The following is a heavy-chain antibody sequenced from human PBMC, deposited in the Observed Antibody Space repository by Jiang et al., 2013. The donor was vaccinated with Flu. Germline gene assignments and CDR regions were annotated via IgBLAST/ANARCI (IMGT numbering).Heavy chain of an antibody. J-gene: IGHJ6*02. D-gene: IGHD3-3*01. CDR2: IYSGGST. CDR1: GFTVSSNY. V-gene: IGHV3-53*01. Sequence: VQLLESGGGLIQPGGSLRLSCAASGFTVSSNYVTWVRQASGKGLEWVSVIYSGGSTYYADSVKGRFTISRDNSKNTLYLQMNSLRAEDTAVYYCARGGHDFWPAMDVWGQGTTVTVSS. CDR3: ARGGHDFWPAMDV.